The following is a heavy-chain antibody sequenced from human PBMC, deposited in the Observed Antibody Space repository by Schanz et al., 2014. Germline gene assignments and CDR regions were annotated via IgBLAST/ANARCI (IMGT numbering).Heavy chain of an antibody. CDR1: GGSIRSGTYY. CDR3: ARDTTWRLDL. Sequence: QVQLQESGPGLVKPSQTLSLTCTVSGGSIRSGTYYWSWIRQPAGKAREWVGRVFPNGITNYNPALNRGVTIPLDAPKNQFPLALASLTAADAAVDYCARDTTWRLDLWGRGTLVTVSS. CDR2: VFPNGIT. D-gene: IGHD1-1*01. J-gene: IGHJ2*01. V-gene: IGHV4-61*02.